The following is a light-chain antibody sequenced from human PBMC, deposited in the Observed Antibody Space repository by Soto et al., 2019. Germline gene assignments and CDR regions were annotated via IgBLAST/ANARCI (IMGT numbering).Light chain of an antibody. CDR3: RQRSNWPWT. Sequence: EIVLTQSPATLSLSPGERATLSCRASQSVSSYLAWYQQKPGQAPRLLIYDASNRATGIPARFSGSGSGTDFTLTISSLEPKDFAVYYCRQRSNWPWTFGQGTKVEIK. CDR2: DAS. V-gene: IGKV3-11*01. J-gene: IGKJ1*01. CDR1: QSVSSY.